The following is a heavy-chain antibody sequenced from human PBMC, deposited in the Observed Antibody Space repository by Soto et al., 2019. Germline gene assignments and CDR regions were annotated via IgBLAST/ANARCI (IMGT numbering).Heavy chain of an antibody. CDR1: GFTFSSYG. CDR3: AKDQVRYYYYYGMDV. Sequence: QVQLVESGGGVVQPGRSLRLSCAASGFTFSSYGMHWVRQAPGKGLEWVAVISYDGSNKYYADSVKGRFTISRDNSKNTLYLQMNSLRAEDTAVYYCAKDQVRYYYYYGMDVWGQGTTVTVSS. J-gene: IGHJ6*02. D-gene: IGHD2-21*01. V-gene: IGHV3-30*18. CDR2: ISYDGSNK.